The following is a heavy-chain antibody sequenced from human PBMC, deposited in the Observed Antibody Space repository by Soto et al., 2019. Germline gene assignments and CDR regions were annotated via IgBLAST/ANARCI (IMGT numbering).Heavy chain of an antibody. CDR2: TLYSGRT. V-gene: IGHV4-4*02. CDR3: SSRVTDAPT. CDR1: GASISSGC. Sequence: QVQLQESGPGLVKPSGTLSLTCAVSGASISSGCWTWVRQPPGKGLEWIGETLYSGRTNYNSSLNSRVTISIDKSKKQFSLNLSSVTAADTAVYYCSSRVTDAPTWGQGTLVTVSS. J-gene: IGHJ5*02. D-gene: IGHD3-10*01.